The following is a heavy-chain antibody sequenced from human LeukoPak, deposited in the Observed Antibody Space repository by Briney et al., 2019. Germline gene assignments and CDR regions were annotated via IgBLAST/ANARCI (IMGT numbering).Heavy chain of an antibody. V-gene: IGHV4-39*01. D-gene: IGHD3-3*01. J-gene: IGHJ4*02. CDR2: IYYSGTT. CDR3: ARLRFDFWSGYTHPHFDY. CDR1: GGSISSSSYS. Sequence: PSETLSLTCTVSGGSISSSSYSWGWIRQPPGKGLEWIGSIYYSGTTYYNPSLKSRVTISVDTSKIQFSLKLSSVAATDTAVYFCARLRFDFWSGYTHPHFDYWGQGTQVTVSS.